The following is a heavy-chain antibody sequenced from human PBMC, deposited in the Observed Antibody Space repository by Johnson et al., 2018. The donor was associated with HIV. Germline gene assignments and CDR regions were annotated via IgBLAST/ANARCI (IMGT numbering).Heavy chain of an antibody. CDR1: GFTFSSYA. Sequence: VQLVESGGGVVQPGRSLRLSCAGSGFTFSSYAMHWVRQAPGKGLEYVSAISSNGGSTSYANSVKGRFTISRDNSKNTLYLQMGSLRAEDMAVYYCARGGASGAFDIWGQGTMVTVSS. CDR2: ISSNGGST. J-gene: IGHJ3*02. D-gene: IGHD1-26*01. CDR3: ARGGASGAFDI. V-gene: IGHV3-64*01.